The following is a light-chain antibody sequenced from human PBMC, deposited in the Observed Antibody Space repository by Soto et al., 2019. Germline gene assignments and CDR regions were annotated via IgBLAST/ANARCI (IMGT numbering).Light chain of an antibody. CDR1: SSDVGGYNY. CDR2: DVS. CDR3: SAYTSSSTLT. J-gene: IGLJ1*01. V-gene: IGLV2-14*01. Sequence: QSALTQPASVSGSPGQSITISWTGTSSDVGGYNYVSWYQQHPGKAPKLMIYDVSYRPSGVSNRFSGSKSGNTASLTISGLQAEDEADYYCSAYTSSSTLTFGTGTKLTVL.